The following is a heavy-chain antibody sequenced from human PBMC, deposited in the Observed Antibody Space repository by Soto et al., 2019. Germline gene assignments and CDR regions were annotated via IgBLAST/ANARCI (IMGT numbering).Heavy chain of an antibody. Sequence: ASVKVSCKASGYTFTSYGISWVRQAPGQGLEWMGWISAYNGNTNYAQKLQGRVTMTTDTSTSTAYMELRSLRSDDTAVYYCARYCSSTSFYGYYGMDVWGYGTNVTHSS. CDR2: ISAYNGNT. J-gene: IGHJ6*02. CDR3: ARYCSSTSFYGYYGMDV. V-gene: IGHV1-18*04. CDR1: GYTFTSYG. D-gene: IGHD2-2*01.